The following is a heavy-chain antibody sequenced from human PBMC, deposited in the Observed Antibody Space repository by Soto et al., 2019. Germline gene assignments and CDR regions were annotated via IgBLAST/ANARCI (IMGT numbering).Heavy chain of an antibody. CDR2: INDRGSI. CDR1: GGSFSGYY. J-gene: IGHJ2*01. V-gene: IGHV4-34*01. CDR3: ARESHDILTGPPWVWYFDL. Sequence: QVQLQQWGAGPLRPLETLSLTCGVSGGSFSGYYWAGIRQPPGRGLEWIGEINDRGSINYNPSLKSRVSISVDTSKNHYSLNLRSVTAADTAVYYCARESHDILTGPPWVWYFDLWGRGTLVTVSS. D-gene: IGHD3-9*01.